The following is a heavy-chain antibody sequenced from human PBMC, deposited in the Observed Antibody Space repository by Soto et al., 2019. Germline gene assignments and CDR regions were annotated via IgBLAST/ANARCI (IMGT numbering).Heavy chain of an antibody. CDR2: INHSGST. Sequence: QVRLQQWGAGLLKPSETLPLTCAVYGGSFSDYYWSWIRQPPGKGLEWIGEINHSGSTNYNPSLTSRVTISVDPSKNQFSLKLNSVTAADTAVYYCAREVPSRYFDLWGRGTPVTVSS. D-gene: IGHD3-10*01. CDR1: GGSFSDYY. J-gene: IGHJ2*01. V-gene: IGHV4-34*01. CDR3: AREVPSRYFDL.